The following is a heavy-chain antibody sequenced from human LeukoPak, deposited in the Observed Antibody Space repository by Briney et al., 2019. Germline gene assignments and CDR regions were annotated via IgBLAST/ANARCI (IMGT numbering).Heavy chain of an antibody. V-gene: IGHV3-21*01. CDR3: ARVGNGYNRD. J-gene: IGHJ4*02. D-gene: IGHD5-24*01. CDR1: GFTFSSYS. Sequence: GGSLRLSCAASGFTFSSYSMNWVRQAPGKGLEWVSSISSSSSYIYYADSVKGRFTISRDSAKNSLYLQMNSLRAEDTAVYYCARVGNGYNRDWGQGTLVTVSS. CDR2: ISSSSSYI.